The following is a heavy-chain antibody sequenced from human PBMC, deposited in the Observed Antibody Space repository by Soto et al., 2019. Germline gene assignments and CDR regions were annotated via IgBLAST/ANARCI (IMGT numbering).Heavy chain of an antibody. D-gene: IGHD3-22*01. Sequence: QMQLVQSGPEVKKPGTSVKVSCKASGFTFTSSAVQWVRQARGQRLEWIGWIVVGSGNTNYAQKFQERVTITRDMSTSTAYMELSSLRSEDTAVYYCAVDPHYDSSDYWGQGTLVTVSS. CDR2: IVVGSGNT. V-gene: IGHV1-58*01. CDR1: GFTFTSSA. J-gene: IGHJ4*02. CDR3: AVDPHYDSSDY.